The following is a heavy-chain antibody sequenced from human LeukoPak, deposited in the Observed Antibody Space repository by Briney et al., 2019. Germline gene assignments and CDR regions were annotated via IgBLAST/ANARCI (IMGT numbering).Heavy chain of an antibody. CDR1: GFTFSSYG. CDR3: AKDSTGEITFGGVIVIPYYYYYYMDV. D-gene: IGHD3-16*02. CDR2: ISGSGGTT. V-gene: IGHV3-23*01. J-gene: IGHJ6*03. Sequence: PGGSLRLSCAASGFTFSSYGMSWVRQAPGKGLEWVSAISGSGGTTYYADSVKGRFTISRDNSKNTLYLQMNSLRAEDTAVYYCAKDSTGEITFGGVIVIPYYYYYYMDVWGKGTTVTISS.